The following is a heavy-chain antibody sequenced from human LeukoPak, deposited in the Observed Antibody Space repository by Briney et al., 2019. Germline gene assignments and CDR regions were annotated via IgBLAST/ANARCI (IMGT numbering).Heavy chain of an antibody. CDR1: GGSINSYY. D-gene: IGHD2-8*01. Sequence: PSETLSLTCTVSGGSINSYYWSWMRQPPGKGLEWIGYIHDIGSTNYNPSLKSRAAISVDTSKKQLSLKLSSVTAADTAVYYCARLDHLIHFDYWGQGTLVTVSS. CDR3: ARLDHLIHFDY. J-gene: IGHJ4*02. V-gene: IGHV4-59*08. CDR2: IHDIGST.